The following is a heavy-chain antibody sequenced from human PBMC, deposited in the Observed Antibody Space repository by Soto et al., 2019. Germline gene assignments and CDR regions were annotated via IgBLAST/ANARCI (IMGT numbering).Heavy chain of an antibody. CDR2: IFAGGNI. V-gene: IGHV4-59*11. Sequence: PSETLSLTCTVSGGSITSHYWSWIRQPPGKGLEWIGYIFAGGNINYNPSLKSRVNISGDTSKNQFSLKLNSVTAEDTAVYYCAIGAAESIAAAGIDYWGQGTLVTVSS. CDR3: AIGAAESIAAAGIDY. CDR1: GGSITSHY. D-gene: IGHD6-13*01. J-gene: IGHJ4*02.